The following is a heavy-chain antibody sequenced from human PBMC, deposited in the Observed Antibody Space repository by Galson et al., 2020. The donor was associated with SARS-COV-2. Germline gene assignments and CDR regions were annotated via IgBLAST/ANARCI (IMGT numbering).Heavy chain of an antibody. CDR3: ARRGAGGGGWYGYYFDF. CDR2: IYPGDSDT. V-gene: IGHV5-51*01. Sequence: GESLKISCKGSGYSLTSHWIGWVRQMPGKGLEWMGIIYPGDSDTRYSPSFQGQVTISADKSISTAYLQWSSLKASDTAMYYCARRGAGGGGWYGYYFDFWGQGTLVTVSS. J-gene: IGHJ4*02. CDR1: GYSLTSHW. D-gene: IGHD6-19*01.